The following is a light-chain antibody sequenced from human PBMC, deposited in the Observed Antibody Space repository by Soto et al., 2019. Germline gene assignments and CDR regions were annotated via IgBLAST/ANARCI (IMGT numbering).Light chain of an antibody. CDR1: QTVSSSY. CDR2: DAS. J-gene: IGKJ4*01. CDR3: QQYNNWPLT. Sequence: EIVLTQSPGTLSLSPVERATLSCMASQTVSSSYLAWYQQKPGQAPRLLIYDASTGATSIPARFSGSGSGTDFTLTISSLQSEDFAVYYCQQYNNWPLTFGGGTKVDNK. V-gene: IGKV3-15*01.